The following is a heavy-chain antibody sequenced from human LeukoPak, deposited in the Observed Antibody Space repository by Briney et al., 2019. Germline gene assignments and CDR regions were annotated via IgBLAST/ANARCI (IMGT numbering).Heavy chain of an antibody. CDR3: AGAVRGVIPTDY. CDR2: IYYSGST. V-gene: IGHV4-59*01. D-gene: IGHD3-10*01. J-gene: IGHJ4*02. Sequence: SETLSLTCTVSGGSISSYYWSWIRQPPGKGLEWIGYIYYSGSTNYNPSLKSRVTISVDTSKNQFSLKLSSVTAADTAVYYCAGAVRGVIPTDYWGQGTLVTVSS. CDR1: GGSISSYY.